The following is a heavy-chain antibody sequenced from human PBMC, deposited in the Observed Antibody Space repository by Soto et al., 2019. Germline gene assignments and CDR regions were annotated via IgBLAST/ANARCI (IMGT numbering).Heavy chain of an antibody. CDR2: ISYDGGNK. CDR3: AKDVTSPPVAIYDSFGMDV. V-gene: IGHV3-30*18. J-gene: IGHJ6*02. Sequence: GGSLRLSCAASGFTFSSYGMHWVRQAPGKGLEWVAVISYDGGNKYYADSVKGRFTISRDNSKNTLYLQMNSLRAEDTAVYYCAKDVTSPPVAIYDSFGMDVWGQGTTVTVSS. CDR1: GFTFSSYG. D-gene: IGHD3-3*01.